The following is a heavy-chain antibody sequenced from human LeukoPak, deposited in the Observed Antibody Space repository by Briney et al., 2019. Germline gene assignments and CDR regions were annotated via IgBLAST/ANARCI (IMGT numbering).Heavy chain of an antibody. V-gene: IGHV1-2*02. D-gene: IGHD1-26*01. CDR3: ARVGYSGSYYDRTIDY. CDR1: GYTFTGYY. CDR2: INPNNGGT. J-gene: IGHJ4*02. Sequence: GASVKVSCKASGYTFTGYYMHWVRQAPGQGLEWMGWINPNNGGTNYAQKFQGRVTMTRDTSISTAYMELSRLRSDDTAVYYCARVGYSGSYYDRTIDYWGQGTLVTVSS.